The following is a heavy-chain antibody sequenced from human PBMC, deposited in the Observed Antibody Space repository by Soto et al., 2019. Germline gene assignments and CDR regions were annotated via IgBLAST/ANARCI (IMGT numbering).Heavy chain of an antibody. J-gene: IGHJ3*02. CDR1: GGSLGSYY. V-gene: IGHV4-59*01. CDR2: VFYTGRA. CDR3: ARSQTYYYDSSGYYRPDALDI. Sequence: SETLSLTCTVSGGSLGSYYWSWVRQPPGKGLEWIGYVFYTGRANYNASLKSRVSISLDTSKNQSSLKLSSVTAADTAVYYCARSQTYYYDSSGYYRPDALDIWGQETMVTVSS. D-gene: IGHD3-22*01.